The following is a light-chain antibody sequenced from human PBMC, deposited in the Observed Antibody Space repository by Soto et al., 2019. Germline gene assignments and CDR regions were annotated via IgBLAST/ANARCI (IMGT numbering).Light chain of an antibody. Sequence: LSVSAGERATLSCTASHYVYSNVAWFQQRPGQAPRLLIYRASTRATGVPARFSGSGSGTEFTLTISGLQSEDVSIYFCQHYNFWPHSFGQGTKVDIK. CDR1: HYVYSN. V-gene: IGKV3-15*01. CDR2: RAS. J-gene: IGKJ2*01. CDR3: QHYNFWPHS.